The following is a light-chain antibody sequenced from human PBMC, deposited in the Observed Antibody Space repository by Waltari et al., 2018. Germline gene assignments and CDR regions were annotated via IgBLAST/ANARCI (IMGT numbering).Light chain of an antibody. Sequence: QSVLTQPPSLSGAPGQRVTISCTGSSSNIGGNYVQWYQQLPGKAPKFLIYENNKRPSGVSDRFSGAQSGISASLTITGLQSEDEADYYCQSYYRTLDTVVFGGGTWLSVL. CDR1: SSNIGGNY. J-gene: IGLJ2*01. CDR3: QSYYRTLDTVV. V-gene: IGLV1-40*01. CDR2: ENN.